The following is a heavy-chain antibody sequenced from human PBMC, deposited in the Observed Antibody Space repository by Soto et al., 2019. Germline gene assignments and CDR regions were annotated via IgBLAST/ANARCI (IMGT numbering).Heavy chain of an antibody. CDR2: ISYDGSNK. J-gene: IGHJ6*02. Sequence: GGSLRLSCAASGFTFSSYAMHWVRQAPGKGLEWVAVISYDGSNKYYADSVKGRFTISRDNSKNTLYLQMNSLRAEDTAVYYCARDSGKYYDFSSGYYYYYYGMDVCGPGARLTVYS. D-gene: IGHD3-3*01. CDR3: ARDSGKYYDFSSGYYYYYYGMDV. V-gene: IGHV3-30-3*01. CDR1: GFTFSSYA.